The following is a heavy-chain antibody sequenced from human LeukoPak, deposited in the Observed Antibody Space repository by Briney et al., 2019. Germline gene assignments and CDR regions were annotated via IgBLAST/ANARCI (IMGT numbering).Heavy chain of an antibody. CDR3: AKDLEYSSSSDGMDV. CDR2: ISWNSGSI. CDR1: GFTFDDYA. D-gene: IGHD6-6*01. J-gene: IGHJ6*02. V-gene: IGHV3-9*01. Sequence: GGSLRLSCAASGFTFDDYAMHWVRQAPGKGLEWVSGISWNSGSIGYADSVKGRFTISRDNAKNSLYLQMNSLRAGDTALYYCAKDLEYSSSSDGMDVWGQGTTVTVSS.